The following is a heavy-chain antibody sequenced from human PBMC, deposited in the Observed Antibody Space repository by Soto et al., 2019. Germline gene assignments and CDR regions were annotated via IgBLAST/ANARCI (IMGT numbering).Heavy chain of an antibody. J-gene: IGHJ4*02. Sequence: SEPLCLTCTVSGGSISSGDYYWSLIRQPPGKGLEWIGYVYHSGSTYYNPSLKSRVTISVDKSKNQFSLNLTSVTAADTAVYYCASLYCSDGTCLLDDYWGQGTLVTVSS. D-gene: IGHD2-15*01. CDR3: ASLYCSDGTCLLDDY. V-gene: IGHV4-30-2*01. CDR1: GGSISSGDYY. CDR2: VYHSGST.